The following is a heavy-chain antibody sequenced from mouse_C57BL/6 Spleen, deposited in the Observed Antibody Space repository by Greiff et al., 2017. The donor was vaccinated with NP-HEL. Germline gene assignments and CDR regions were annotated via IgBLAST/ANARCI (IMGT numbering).Heavy chain of an antibody. V-gene: IGHV1-55*01. CDR1: GYTFTSYW. D-gene: IGHD2-3*01. J-gene: IGHJ2*01. CDR3: ARSDGYYGGYFDY. CDR2: IYPGSGSA. Sequence: QVQLQQSGAELVKPGASVKMSCKASGYTFTSYWITWVKQRPGQGLEWIGDIYPGSGSANYNEKFKSKATLTVDTSSSTAYMQLSSLTSEDSAVYYCARSDGYYGGYFDYWGQGTTLTVSS.